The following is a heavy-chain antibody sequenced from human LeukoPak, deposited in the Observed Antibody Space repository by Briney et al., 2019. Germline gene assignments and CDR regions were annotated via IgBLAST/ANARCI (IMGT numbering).Heavy chain of an antibody. CDR3: ARGERYGGFGY. J-gene: IGHJ4*02. Sequence: SETLSLTCAVYGGSFSGYYWNWIRQPPGKGLEWIGEINHSGSTNYNPSLKSRVTISVDTSKNQCAVKLSSVTAADTAVEYCARGERYGGFGYWCQGQLVTVSS. CDR2: INHSGST. CDR1: GGSFSGYY. V-gene: IGHV4-34*01. D-gene: IGHD3-10*01.